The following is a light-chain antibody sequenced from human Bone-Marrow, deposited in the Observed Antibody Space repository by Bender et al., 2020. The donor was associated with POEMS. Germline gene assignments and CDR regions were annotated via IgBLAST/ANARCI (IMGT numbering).Light chain of an antibody. V-gene: IGLV1-44*01. CDR1: NSNIGTNA. J-gene: IGLJ3*02. CDR3: AAWDAGLSDGV. Sequence: QSVLTQPPSASGTPGQRVTISCSGSNSNIGTNAVNWYQQFPGTAPKLLIYSDNQQPSGVHDRFYAFQSGTSAALAISEVESEDEADYYYAAWDAGLSDGVFGGGTKLTVL. CDR2: SDN.